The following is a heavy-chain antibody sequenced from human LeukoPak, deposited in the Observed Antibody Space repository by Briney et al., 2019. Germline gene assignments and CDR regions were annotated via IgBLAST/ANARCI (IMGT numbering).Heavy chain of an antibody. Sequence: ASVKVSCKASGYTFTSYDINWVRQATGQGLEWMGWMNPNSGNTGYAQKFQGRVTMTRNTSISTAYMELSSLRSEDTAVYYCARGGLYYESRGRTFLNYWGQGTLVTVSS. D-gene: IGHD3-22*01. J-gene: IGHJ4*02. V-gene: IGHV1-8*01. CDR3: ARGGLYYESRGRTFLNY. CDR2: MNPNSGNT. CDR1: GYTFTSYD.